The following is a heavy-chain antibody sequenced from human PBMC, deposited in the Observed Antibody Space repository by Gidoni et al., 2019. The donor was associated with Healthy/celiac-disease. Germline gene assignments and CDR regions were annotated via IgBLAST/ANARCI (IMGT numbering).Heavy chain of an antibody. CDR2: ISYDGSNK. CDR1: GFTFSSYA. J-gene: IGHJ4*02. V-gene: IGHV3-30-3*01. Sequence: QVQLVESGGGVVQPGRSLRLSCASSGFTFSSYAMHWVRQAPGKGLEWVAVISYDGSNKYYADSVKSRFTISRDNSKNTLYLQMNSLRAEDTAVYYCARSYDSSGYHDYWGQGTLVTVSS. CDR3: ARSYDSSGYHDY. D-gene: IGHD3-22*01.